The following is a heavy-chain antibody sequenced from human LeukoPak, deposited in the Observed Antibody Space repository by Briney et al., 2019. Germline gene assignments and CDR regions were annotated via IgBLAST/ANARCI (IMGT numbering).Heavy chain of an antibody. CDR3: ARGGYSSSSGRY. V-gene: IGHV3-48*03. CDR1: GFSFSSYE. CDR2: ISSSGSTI. J-gene: IGHJ4*02. D-gene: IGHD6-6*01. Sequence: PGGSLRLSCAASGFSFSSYEMNWVRQAPGKGLEWVSYISSSGSTIYYSDSVKGRFTISRDNAKNSLYLQMNSLRAEDTAVYYCARGGYSSSSGRYWGQGTLVTVSS.